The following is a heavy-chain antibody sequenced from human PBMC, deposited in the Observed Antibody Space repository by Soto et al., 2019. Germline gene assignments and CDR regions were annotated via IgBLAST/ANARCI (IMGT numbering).Heavy chain of an antibody. V-gene: IGHV4-39*01. D-gene: IGHD6-19*01. CDR2: IYYSGST. CDR1: GGSISSSSYY. J-gene: IGHJ4*02. Sequence: SETLSLTCTVSGGSISSSSYYWGWIRQPPGKGLEWIGSIYYSGSTYYNPSLKSRVTISVDTSKNQFSLKLSSVTAADTAVYYCARLLVAGPVDYWRQGTLVTVSS. CDR3: ARLLVAGPVDY.